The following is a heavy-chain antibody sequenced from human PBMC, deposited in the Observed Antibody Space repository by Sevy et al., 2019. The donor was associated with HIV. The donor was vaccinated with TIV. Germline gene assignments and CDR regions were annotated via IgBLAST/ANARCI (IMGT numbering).Heavy chain of an antibody. CDR1: RGTFSSYG. J-gene: IGHJ5*02. D-gene: IGHD4-17*01. Sequence: ASVKVSCKASRGTFSSYGISWVRQAPGQGLEWMGGLIPSFGAANYRRNFQGRVTITADESTSTAYMELSSLRSEDTAVYYCAKYDYGDYVGWFDPWGQGTLVTVSS. CDR3: AKYDYGDYVGWFDP. V-gene: IGHV1-69*13. CDR2: LIPSFGAA.